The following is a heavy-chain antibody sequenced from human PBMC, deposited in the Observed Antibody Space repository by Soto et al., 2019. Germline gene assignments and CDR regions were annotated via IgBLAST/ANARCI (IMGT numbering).Heavy chain of an antibody. D-gene: IGHD3-9*01. CDR2: VNPNTGVT. CDR1: GYTFTALS. CDR3: TTLRLDP. J-gene: IGHJ5*02. V-gene: IGHV1-2*02. Sequence: QVQLVQSGSEVKKPGASVKVSCQASGYTFTALSMNWVRQAPGQGLEWMGWVNPNTGVTKYAQKFQGRVTMTRDTSINTAYMELSGLTSDDTAVYYCTTLRLDPWGQGTLVTVSS.